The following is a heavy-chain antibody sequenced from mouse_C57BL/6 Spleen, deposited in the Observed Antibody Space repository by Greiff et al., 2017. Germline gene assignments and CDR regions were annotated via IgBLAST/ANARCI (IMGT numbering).Heavy chain of an antibody. Sequence: VQLVESGPELVKPGASVKISCKASGYAFSSSWMNWVKQRPGKGLEWIGRIYPGDGDTNYNGKFKGEATLTADKSSSTAYMQLSSLTSEDSAVYFCARGFKSSLYFDVWGTGTTVTVSS. CDR3: ARGFKSSLYFDV. CDR1: GYAFSSSW. J-gene: IGHJ1*03. V-gene: IGHV1-82*01. CDR2: IYPGDGDT.